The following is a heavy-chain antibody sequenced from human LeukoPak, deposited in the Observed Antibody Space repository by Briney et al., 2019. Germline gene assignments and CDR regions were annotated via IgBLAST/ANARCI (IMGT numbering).Heavy chain of an antibody. CDR2: IYYSGST. Sequence: SETLSLTCTVSGGSISSSSYYWGWIRQPPGKGLEWIGSIYYSGSTYYNPSLKSRVTISVDTSKNQFSLKLSSVTAADTAVYYCAREGPHSYGYAGNAFDIWGQGTMVTVPS. V-gene: IGHV4-39*07. CDR3: AREGPHSYGYAGNAFDI. J-gene: IGHJ3*02. CDR1: GGSISSSSYY. D-gene: IGHD5-18*01.